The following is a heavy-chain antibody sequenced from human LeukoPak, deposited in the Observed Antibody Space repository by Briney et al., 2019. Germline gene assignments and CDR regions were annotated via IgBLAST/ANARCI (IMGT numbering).Heavy chain of an antibody. D-gene: IGHD3-16*01. CDR2: ISSSSSYI. CDR1: GFTFSSYS. Sequence: GGSLRLSCAASGFTFSSYSMNWVRQAPGRGLEWVSSISSSSSYIYYADSVKGRFTISRDNAKNSLYLQMNSLRAEDTAVYHCAREIVWGNGFDNWGQGTMVTVSS. CDR3: AREIVWGNGFDN. V-gene: IGHV3-21*01. J-gene: IGHJ3*02.